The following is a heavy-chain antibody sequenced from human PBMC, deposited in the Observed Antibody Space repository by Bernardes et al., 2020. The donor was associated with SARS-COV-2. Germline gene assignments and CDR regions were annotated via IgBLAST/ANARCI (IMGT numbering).Heavy chain of an antibody. CDR2: ISTSSNYI. D-gene: IGHD3-22*01. CDR1: GFTFSRYT. V-gene: IGHV3-21*04. J-gene: IGHJ4*02. CDR3: ARDDGSYYDSSGFDY. Sequence: GSLRLSCAASGFTFSRYTMNWVRQAPGKGLEWVSAISTSSNYIYYADSVKGRFTISRDNAKNSLFLQMNSLRAEDTATYYCARDDGSYYDSSGFDYWGLGTLVTVSS.